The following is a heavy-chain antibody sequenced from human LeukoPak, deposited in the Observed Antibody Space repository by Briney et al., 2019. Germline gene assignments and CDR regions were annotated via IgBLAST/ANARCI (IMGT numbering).Heavy chain of an antibody. J-gene: IGHJ5*02. Sequence: GESLKISCKGSGYSFTSYWISWVRQMPGKGLEWMGRIDPSDSYTNYSPSFQGHVTISADKSISTAYLQWSSLKGSDTGMYYCARQEYCSGGSCYTWFDPWGQGTLVTVSS. D-gene: IGHD2-15*01. CDR2: IDPSDSYT. V-gene: IGHV5-10-1*01. CDR3: ARQEYCSGGSCYTWFDP. CDR1: GYSFTSYW.